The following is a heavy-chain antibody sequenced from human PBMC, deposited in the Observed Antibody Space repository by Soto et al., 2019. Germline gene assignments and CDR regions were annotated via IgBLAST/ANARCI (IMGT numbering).Heavy chain of an antibody. CDR3: ATFLTLGPRSWFDQ. Sequence: ASVKVSCKVSGYTLTELSMHWVRQAPGKGLEWMGGFDPEDGETIYAQKFQGRVTMTEDTSTDTAYMELSSLRSEDTAVYYCATFLTLGPRSWFDQWGQGTLVTVSS. V-gene: IGHV1-24*01. J-gene: IGHJ5*02. CDR1: GYTLTELS. CDR2: FDPEDGET. D-gene: IGHD3-3*02.